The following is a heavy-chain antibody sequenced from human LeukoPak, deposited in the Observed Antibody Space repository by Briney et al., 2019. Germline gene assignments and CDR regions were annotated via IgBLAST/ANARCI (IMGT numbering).Heavy chain of an antibody. CDR2: ISYDGSNK. CDR1: GFTFSSYG. CDR3: AKARHRYGSGIYY. V-gene: IGHV3-30*18. J-gene: IGHJ4*02. D-gene: IGHD3-10*01. Sequence: GGSLRLSCAASGFTFSSYGMHWVRQAPGKGLEWVAVISYDGSNKYYADSVKGRFTISRDNSKNTLYLLMNSLRAEDTAVYYCAKARHRYGSGIYYWGQGTLVTVSS.